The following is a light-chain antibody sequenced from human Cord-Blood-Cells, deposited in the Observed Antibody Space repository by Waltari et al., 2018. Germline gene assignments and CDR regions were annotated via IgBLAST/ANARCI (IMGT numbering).Light chain of an antibody. CDR1: QSVSSSY. J-gene: IGKJ5*01. CDR3: QQYGSSPIT. CDR2: GAS. V-gene: IGKV3-20*01. Sequence: IVLTQSPGTLSWSQGERATHSCRSRQSVSSSYLAWYQQKPGQAPRLLIYGASSMATGIPERFSGSGSGTDFTLTISSLEPEDFAVYYCQQYGSSPITFGQGTRLEIK.